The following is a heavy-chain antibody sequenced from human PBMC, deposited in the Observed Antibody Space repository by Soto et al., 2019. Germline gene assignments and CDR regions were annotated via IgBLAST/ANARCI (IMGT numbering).Heavy chain of an antibody. Sequence: QVVQSWAEMRKPGASAKISCTASGYIFTAYFIQWVRQAPGQRPEWMGWISTATGNTDYSQKFQGRLTITRDTAANTVYMELGGLTSEDTSVYYCVRNEGGSPLDYWGQGTLITVSS. CDR1: GYIFTAYF. J-gene: IGHJ4*02. CDR2: ISTATGNT. D-gene: IGHD3-16*01. V-gene: IGHV1-3*04. CDR3: VRNEGGSPLDY.